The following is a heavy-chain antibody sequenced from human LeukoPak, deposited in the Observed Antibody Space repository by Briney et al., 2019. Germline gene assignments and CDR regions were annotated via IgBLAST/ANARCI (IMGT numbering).Heavy chain of an antibody. J-gene: IGHJ4*02. V-gene: IGHV1-69*05. CDR3: ARGELGDSSGFSFFDY. CDR1: RGTFSSYG. CDR2: VIAIFGRV. Sequence: ASVKVSCKASRGTFSSYGVSWVRQAPGQGLEWMGGVIAIFGRVKYGQKFQGRATITTDESTSTAYMELSSLTSEDTGVYYCARGELGDSSGFSFFDYWGQGTLVTVSS. D-gene: IGHD3-22*01.